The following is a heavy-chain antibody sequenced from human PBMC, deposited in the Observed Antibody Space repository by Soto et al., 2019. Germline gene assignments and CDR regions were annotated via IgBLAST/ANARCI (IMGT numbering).Heavy chain of an antibody. CDR1: GGSFSGYY. CDR2: INHSGST. CDR3: ATYYYGSARYFDY. J-gene: IGHJ4*02. V-gene: IGHV4-34*01. Sequence: PSETLSLTCGVYGGSFSGYYWSWIRQPPGKGLEWIGEINHSGSTNYNPSLKSRVTISVDTSKNQFSLKLSSVTAADTAVYYCATYYYGSARYFDYWGQGTRGTVS. D-gene: IGHD3-10*01.